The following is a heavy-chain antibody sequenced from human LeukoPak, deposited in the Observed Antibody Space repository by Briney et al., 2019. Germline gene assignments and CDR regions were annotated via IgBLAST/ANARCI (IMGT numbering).Heavy chain of an antibody. CDR1: AFTFRSYG. Sequence: GGSLRLSCAASAFTFRSYGMHWVRQAPGKGLEWVAFIRSDGSDKYYADSVKGRFTISRDNSKNTLFLQMNSLRAEDTAVFYCAKDLGVGTYECLDYWGQGTLVTVSS. D-gene: IGHD1-26*01. CDR2: IRSDGSDK. J-gene: IGHJ4*02. V-gene: IGHV3-30*02. CDR3: AKDLGVGTYECLDY.